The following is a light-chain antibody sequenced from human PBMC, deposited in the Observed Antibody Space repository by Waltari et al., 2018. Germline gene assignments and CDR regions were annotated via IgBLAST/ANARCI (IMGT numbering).Light chain of an antibody. V-gene: IGKV1-9*01. CDR2: GTS. CDR3: QQFKSFLFT. J-gene: IGKJ5*01. Sequence: DIQLTQSPSFLSASVGDRVTITCRASQGTNNYLAWYQQKPGKAPNLLIYGTSTLQSGVPSRFSGSQSGTEFTLTIRSLQPEDFATYYCQQFKSFLFTFGQGTRLDIK. CDR1: QGTNNY.